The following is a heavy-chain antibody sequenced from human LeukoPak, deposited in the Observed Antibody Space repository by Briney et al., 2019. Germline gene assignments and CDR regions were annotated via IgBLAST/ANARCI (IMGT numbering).Heavy chain of an antibody. D-gene: IGHD3-16*01. V-gene: IGHV1-69*06. CDR3: ASRGGTWTEFDY. CDR1: GGTFSSYA. Sequence: SVMVSCKASGGTFSSYAINWVRQAPGQGLEWMGGIIPIFGTANYAQKFQGRVTITADKSTSTAYMELSSLRSEDTAVYYCASRGGTWTEFDYWGQGTLVTVSS. J-gene: IGHJ4*02. CDR2: IIPIFGTA.